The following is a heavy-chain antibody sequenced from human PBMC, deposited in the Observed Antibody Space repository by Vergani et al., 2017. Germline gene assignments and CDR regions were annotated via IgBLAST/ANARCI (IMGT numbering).Heavy chain of an antibody. CDR3: ARDLLELLTSYYYYYGMDV. V-gene: IGHV1-69*01. D-gene: IGHD1-7*01. CDR2: IIPIFGTA. J-gene: IGHJ6*02. CDR1: GGTFSSYA. Sequence: QVQLVQSGAEVKKPGSSVKVSCKASGGTFSSYAISWVRQAPGQGLEWMGGIIPIFGTANYAQKFQGRVTITADESTSTAYMELSSLRSEDTAVYYCARDLLELLTSYYYYYGMDVWGQGTTVTVSS.